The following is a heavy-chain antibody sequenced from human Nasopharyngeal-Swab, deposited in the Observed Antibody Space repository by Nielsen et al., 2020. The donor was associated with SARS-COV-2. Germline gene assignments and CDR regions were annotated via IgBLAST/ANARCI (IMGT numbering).Heavy chain of an antibody. V-gene: IGHV3-30*04. CDR3: ARVDYGGNSFGMDV. D-gene: IGHD4-23*01. CDR1: GFTFSSYA. CDR2: ISYDGSNK. Sequence: GGSLRLSCAASGFTFSSYAMHWVLPAPGKGLEWVAVISYDGSNKYYADSVKGRFTISRDNSKNTLYLQMNSLRAEDTAVYYCARVDYGGNSFGMDVWGQGTTVTVSS. J-gene: IGHJ6*02.